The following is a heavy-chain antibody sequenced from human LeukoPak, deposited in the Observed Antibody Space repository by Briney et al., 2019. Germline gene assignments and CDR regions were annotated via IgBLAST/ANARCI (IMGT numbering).Heavy chain of an antibody. Sequence: ASVKVSCKASGYTFTGYCMHWVRQAPGQGLEWMGWINPNSGGTNYAQKFQGRVTMTRDTSISTAYMELSRLRSDDTAVYYCAVNLAYCGGDCYPFDAFDIWGQGTMVTVSS. J-gene: IGHJ3*02. D-gene: IGHD2-21*02. V-gene: IGHV1-2*02. CDR1: GYTFTGYC. CDR2: INPNSGGT. CDR3: AVNLAYCGGDCYPFDAFDI.